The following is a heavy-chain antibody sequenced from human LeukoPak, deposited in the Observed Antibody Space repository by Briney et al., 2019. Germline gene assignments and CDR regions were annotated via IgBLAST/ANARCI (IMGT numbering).Heavy chain of an antibody. CDR2: IYHSGST. CDR3: ARDLLSYDILTGYYGGYFDL. D-gene: IGHD3-9*01. CDR1: GGSISPYY. J-gene: IGHJ2*01. Sequence: SETLSLTCSVYGGSISPYYWSWIRQPPGKGLEWIGHIYHSGSTNYNPSLKSRVTISGDTSKKQFSLKQRSVDAAGTAVYYCARDLLSYDILTGYYGGYFDLWGRGTLVTVSS. V-gene: IGHV4-59*01.